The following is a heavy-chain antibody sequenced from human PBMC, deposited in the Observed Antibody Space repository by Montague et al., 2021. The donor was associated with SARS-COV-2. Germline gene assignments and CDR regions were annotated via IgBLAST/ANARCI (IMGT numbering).Heavy chain of an antibody. J-gene: IGHJ4*02. CDR2: INHSGGT. D-gene: IGHD3-22*01. CDR3: ARGLTDVTVILVFVGASLYFDS. CDR1: GGSFSGHS. V-gene: IGHV4-34*01. Sequence: SETLSLTCAVYGGSFSGHSWTWIRQPPGKGLEWIGEINHSGGTNXNPSLKSRVTISVDTSKNQFSLKLSSWTAADTAVYYCARGLTDVTVILVFVGASLYFDSWGQGALVTVSS.